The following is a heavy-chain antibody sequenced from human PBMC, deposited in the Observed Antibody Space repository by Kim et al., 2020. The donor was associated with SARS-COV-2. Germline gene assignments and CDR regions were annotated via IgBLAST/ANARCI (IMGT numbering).Heavy chain of an antibody. CDR1: GYNFDTYR. V-gene: IGHV5-10-1*01. CDR3: ARSRYSLYYGIGV. D-gene: IGHD3-9*01. J-gene: IGHJ6*02. CDR2: IDPRDSYI. Sequence: GESLKISCEGSGYNFDTYRITWVRQIPGKGLEWMGRIDPRDSYIRYGPSFQGHVTISADTSISTAYLQWSSLKASDTAIYYCARSRYSLYYGIGVWGQGTTVSVSS.